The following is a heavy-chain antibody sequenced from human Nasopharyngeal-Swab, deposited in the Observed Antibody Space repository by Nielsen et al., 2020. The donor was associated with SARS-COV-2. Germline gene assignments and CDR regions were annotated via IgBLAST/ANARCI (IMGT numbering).Heavy chain of an antibody. Sequence: GSLRLSCSLNGVSFSGYHWGWIRQSPGKGLEWIGDITRSGNTNYNPALKSRVTMSVATSRDEFSLKLTSVTAADTAIYFCARVNNGGGIVPASYSFFMDVWGKGTSAAVSS. J-gene: IGHJ6*03. CDR1: GVSFSGYH. CDR3: ARVNNGGGIVPASYSFFMDV. CDR2: ITRSGNT. D-gene: IGHD2-2*01. V-gene: IGHV4-34*01.